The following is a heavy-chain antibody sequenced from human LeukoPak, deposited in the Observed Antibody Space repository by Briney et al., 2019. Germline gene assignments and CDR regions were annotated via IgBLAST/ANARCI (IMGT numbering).Heavy chain of an antibody. J-gene: IGHJ4*02. V-gene: IGHV4-59*01. D-gene: IGHD3-16*01. CDR2: IYYSGST. CDR1: GGSISSYY. CDR3: ARVNGVMGYFDY. Sequence: SETLSLTCTVSGGSISSYYWSWIRQPPGKGLEWIGYIYYSGSTNYNPPLKSRVTISVDTSKNQFSLKLSSVTAADTAVYYCARVNGVMGYFDYWGQGTLVTVSS.